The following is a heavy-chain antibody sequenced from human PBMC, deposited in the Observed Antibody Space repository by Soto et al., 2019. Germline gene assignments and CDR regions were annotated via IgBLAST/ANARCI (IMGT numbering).Heavy chain of an antibody. J-gene: IGHJ4*02. CDR2: TWHDETNK. V-gene: IGHV3-33*01. D-gene: IGHD1-20*01. CDR3: ARDLGYNSGHPFDY. Sequence: PGVSLRLSCAASGFTFRSYTMHWVRQAPGKGLEWVALTWHDETNKYYADSVKGRFTISRNNSRNTLYLQMNSLRAEDTAVYYCARDLGYNSGHPFDYWGQGTQVTVSS. CDR1: GFTFRSYT.